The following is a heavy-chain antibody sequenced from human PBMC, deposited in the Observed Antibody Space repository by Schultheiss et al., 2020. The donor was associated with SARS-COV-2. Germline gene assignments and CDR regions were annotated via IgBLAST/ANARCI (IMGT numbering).Heavy chain of an antibody. D-gene: IGHD6-6*01. CDR3: ARFRRSVAARQEAGWFDP. CDR2: INPSGGST. V-gene: IGHV1-46*01. CDR1: GYTFTGYY. J-gene: IGHJ5*02. Sequence: ASVKVSCKASGYTFTGYYTHWVRQAPGQGLEWMGIINPSGGSTSYAQKFQGRVTMTRDTSTSTAYMELSSLRSDDTAVYYCARFRRSVAARQEAGWFDPWGQGTLVTVSS.